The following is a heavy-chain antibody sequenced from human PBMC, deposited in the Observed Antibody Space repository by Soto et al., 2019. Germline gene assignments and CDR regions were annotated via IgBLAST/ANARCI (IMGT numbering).Heavy chain of an antibody. J-gene: IGHJ4*02. V-gene: IGHV3-23*01. CDR1: GFTFSSYA. CDR2: VSGSGGST. CDR3: AKDHTFMVRGLIDY. D-gene: IGHD3-10*01. Sequence: EVQLLESGGGLVQPGGSLRLSCAASGFTFSSYAMSWVRQAPGKGLEWVSAVSGSGGSTYYADSVKGRFTISSDNSKNTLYLQMNSLRAEDTAVYYCAKDHTFMVRGLIDYWGQGTLVTVSS.